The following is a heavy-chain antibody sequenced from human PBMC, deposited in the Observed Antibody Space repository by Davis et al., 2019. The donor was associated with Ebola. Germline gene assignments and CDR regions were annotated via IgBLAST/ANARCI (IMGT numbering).Heavy chain of an antibody. CDR2: ISSSGSTI. CDR3: ARIAVAGLDY. D-gene: IGHD6-19*01. V-gene: IGHV3-48*04. J-gene: IGHJ4*02. Sequence: GSLRLSCAASGFTFSSYAMSWVRQPPGKGLEWVSYISSSGSTIYYADSVKGRFTISRDNAKNSLYLQMNSLRAEDTAVYYCARIAVAGLDYWGQGTLVTVSS. CDR1: GFTFSSYA.